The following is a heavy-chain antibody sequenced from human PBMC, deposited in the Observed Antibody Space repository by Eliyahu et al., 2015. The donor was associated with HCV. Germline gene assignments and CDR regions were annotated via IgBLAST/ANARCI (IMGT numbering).Heavy chain of an antibody. CDR3: ARIHPYRVDYYYGMDV. CDR1: GFSLSNARMG. CDR2: IFSNDEK. Sequence: QVTLKESGPVLVKPTETLTLTCTVSGFSLSNARMGVSWIRQPPGKALEWLAHIFSNDEKSYSTSLKSRLTISKDTSKSQVVLTMTNMDPVDTATYYCARIHPYRVDYYYGMDVWGQGTTVTVSS. J-gene: IGHJ6*02. D-gene: IGHD1-26*01. V-gene: IGHV2-26*01.